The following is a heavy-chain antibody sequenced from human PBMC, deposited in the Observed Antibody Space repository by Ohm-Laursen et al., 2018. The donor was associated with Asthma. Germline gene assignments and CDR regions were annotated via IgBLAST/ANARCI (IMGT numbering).Heavy chain of an antibody. CDR3: AKDTPFEDSSAPGAFDI. Sequence: SLRLSCSASGFTFDDYTMHWVRQAPGKGLEWVSLISWDGGSTYYADSVKGRFTISRDNSKNSLYLQMNSLRTEDTALYYCAKDTPFEDSSAPGAFDIWGQGTMVTVSS. CDR1: GFTFDDYT. CDR2: ISWDGGST. D-gene: IGHD3-22*01. J-gene: IGHJ3*02. V-gene: IGHV3-43*01.